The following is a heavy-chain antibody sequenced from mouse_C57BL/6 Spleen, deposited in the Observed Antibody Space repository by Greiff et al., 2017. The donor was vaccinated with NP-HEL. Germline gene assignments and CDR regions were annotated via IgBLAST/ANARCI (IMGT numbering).Heavy chain of an antibody. CDR3: ARSSSHYAMDY. CDR1: GYTFTDYY. J-gene: IGHJ4*01. Sequence: VQLQQSGPVLVKPGASVKMSCKASGYTFTDYYMNWVKQSHGKSLEWIGVINPYNGGTSYNQKFKGKATLTVDKSSSTAYMELNSLTSEDSAVYYCARSSSHYAMDYWGQGTSVTVSS. V-gene: IGHV1-19*01. CDR2: INPYNGGT.